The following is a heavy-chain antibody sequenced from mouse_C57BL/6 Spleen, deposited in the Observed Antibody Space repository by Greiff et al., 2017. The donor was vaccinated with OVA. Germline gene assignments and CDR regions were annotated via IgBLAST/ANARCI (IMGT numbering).Heavy chain of an antibody. CDR2: ISDGGSYT. V-gene: IGHV5-4*01. CDR3: AREIYDGYYYAMDD. D-gene: IGHD2-3*01. J-gene: IGHJ4*01. Sequence: EVTLVESGGGLVKPGGSLKLSCAASGFTFSSYAMSWVRQTPEKRLEWVATISDGGSYTYYPDNVKGRFTISRDNAKNNLYLQMSHLKSEDTAIYYCAREIYDGYYYAMDDWGQGTSVTVAS. CDR1: GFTFSSYA.